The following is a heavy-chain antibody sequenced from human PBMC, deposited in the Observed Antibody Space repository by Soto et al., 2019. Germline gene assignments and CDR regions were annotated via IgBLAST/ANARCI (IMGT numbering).Heavy chain of an antibody. CDR2: IIPIFGTA. CDR3: ARVSQQLVPFYYYYGMAV. D-gene: IGHD6-13*01. Sequence: QVQVVQSGAEVKKPGSSVKVSCKASGGTFSSYAISWVRQAPGQGLEWMGGIIPIFGTANYAQKFQGRVTITADKSTSTAYMELSSLRSEHTAVYYCARVSQQLVPFYYYYGMAVWGQGTTVTVSS. J-gene: IGHJ6*02. V-gene: IGHV1-69*06. CDR1: GGTFSSYA.